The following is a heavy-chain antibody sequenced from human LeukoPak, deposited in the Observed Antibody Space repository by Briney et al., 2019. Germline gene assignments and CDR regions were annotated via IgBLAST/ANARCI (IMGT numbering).Heavy chain of an antibody. J-gene: IGHJ6*03. CDR2: ISAYNGNT. D-gene: IGHD6-13*01. CDR3: AREIAAAGMGATYYYYYMDV. CDR1: GYTFTSYG. V-gene: IGHV1-18*01. Sequence: GASVKVSCKASGYTFTSYGISWVRQAPGQGLEWMGWISAYNGNTNYAQKLQGRVTMTTDTSTSTAYMELRSLRSDDTAVYYCAREIAAAGMGATYYYYYMDVWGKGTTVTVSS.